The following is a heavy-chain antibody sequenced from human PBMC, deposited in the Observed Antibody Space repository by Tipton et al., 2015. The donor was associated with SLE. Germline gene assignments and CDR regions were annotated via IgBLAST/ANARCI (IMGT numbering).Heavy chain of an antibody. CDR1: AFRFSSYW. D-gene: IGHD1-1*01. V-gene: IGHV3-7*01. J-gene: IGHJ4*02. CDR2: IKEDGSEK. CDR3: ASGTWSGSDY. Sequence: SLRLSCAASAFRFSSYWMNWVRQGPGKGLGWVTSIKEDGSEKYYEDSVKGRFTISRDNAKTSLYLQMNSLRAEHTAVYYCASGTWSGSDYWGQGSLVSVSS.